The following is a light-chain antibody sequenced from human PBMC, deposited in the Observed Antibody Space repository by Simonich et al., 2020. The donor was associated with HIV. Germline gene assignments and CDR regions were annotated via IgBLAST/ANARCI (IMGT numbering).Light chain of an antibody. CDR3: VLYMGSAWV. CDR2: STN. Sequence: QTVVTQEPSFSASPGGTVTLTCGLNSGSVSTTYYPSWYQQTPGQAPRALIYSTNTRSSGVPDRFSGSSLGNKAALTITGAQADDESDYYCVLYMGSAWVFGGGTKLTVL. V-gene: IGLV8-61*01. J-gene: IGLJ3*02. CDR1: SGSVSTTYY.